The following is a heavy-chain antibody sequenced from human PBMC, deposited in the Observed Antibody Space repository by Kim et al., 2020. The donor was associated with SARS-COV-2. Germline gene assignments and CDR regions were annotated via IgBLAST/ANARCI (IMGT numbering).Heavy chain of an antibody. J-gene: IGHJ6*03. CDR1: GSTFSSYW. Sequence: GGSLRLSCVASGSTFSSYWMSWVRQAPGKGLEWVASIKKDGSQKYYVVSVKGRFTISRDNAKNSLYLQMNSLRAEDTAVYYCARYYYYMGVWGKGTTVTV. CDR3: ARYYYYMGV. V-gene: IGHV3-7*01. CDR2: IKKDGSQK.